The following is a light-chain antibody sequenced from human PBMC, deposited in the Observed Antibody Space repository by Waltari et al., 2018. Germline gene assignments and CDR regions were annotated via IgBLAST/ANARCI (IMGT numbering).Light chain of an antibody. CDR1: ASNIGAHA. CDR2: RYD. V-gene: IGLV1-44*01. J-gene: IGLJ3*02. CDR3: ATWDESPSGHLV. Sequence: QSVLSQPPSASGSPGPRVTISCAGPASNIGAHAVPWFPQVPGKAPKLLIYRYDLRPSGVPYRFSGSKSGTSASLAISGLQSEDEADYYWATWDESPSGHLVFGGGTNLTVL.